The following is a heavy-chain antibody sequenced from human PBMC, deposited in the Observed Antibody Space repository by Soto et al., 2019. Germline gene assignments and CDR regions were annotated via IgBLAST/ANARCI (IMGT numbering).Heavy chain of an antibody. CDR2: ISAYNGNT. CDR1: GYTFTSYG. J-gene: IGHJ3*02. CDR3: ARGSHYNWNNLAGAFDI. Sequence: ASVKVSGKASGYTFTSYGISWVRQAPGQGLEWMGWISAYNGNTNYAQKLQGRVTMTTDTSTSTAYMELRSLRSDDTAVYYCARGSHYNWNNLAGAFDIWGQGTMVTVSS. V-gene: IGHV1-18*04. D-gene: IGHD1-20*01.